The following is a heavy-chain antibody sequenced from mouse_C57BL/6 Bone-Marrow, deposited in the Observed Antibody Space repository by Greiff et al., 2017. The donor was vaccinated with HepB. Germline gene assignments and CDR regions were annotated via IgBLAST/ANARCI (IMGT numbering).Heavy chain of an antibody. CDR3: ARSFYGSSDGYFGV. V-gene: IGHV5-17*01. D-gene: IGHD1-1*01. Sequence: EVHLVESGGGLVKPGGSLKLSCAASGFTFSDYGMHWVRQAPEKGLEWVAYISSGSSTIYYADTVKGRFTISRDNAKNTLFLQMTRLRSEDTAMDYCARSFYGSSDGYFGVWGTGTTVTVSS. CDR2: ISSGSSTI. CDR1: GFTFSDYG. J-gene: IGHJ1*03.